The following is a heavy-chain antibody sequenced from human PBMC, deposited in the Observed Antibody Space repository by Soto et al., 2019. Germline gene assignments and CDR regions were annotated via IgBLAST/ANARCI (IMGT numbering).Heavy chain of an antibody. CDR2: ISYDGSNK. J-gene: IGHJ4*02. D-gene: IGHD5-12*01. CDR3: AKDVPSNGGYDPYFDY. Sequence: GGSLRLSCAASGFTFSSYGMHWVRQAPGKGLEWVAVISYDGSNKYYADPVKGRFTISRDNSRNTLYLQMNSLRAEDTAVYYCAKDVPSNGGYDPYFDYWGQGTLVTVSS. V-gene: IGHV3-30*18. CDR1: GFTFSSYG.